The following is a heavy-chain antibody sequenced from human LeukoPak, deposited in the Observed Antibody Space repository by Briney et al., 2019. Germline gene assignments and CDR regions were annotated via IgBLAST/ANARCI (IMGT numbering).Heavy chain of an antibody. J-gene: IGHJ4*02. CDR2: IRYDGSNK. Sequence: GGSLRLSCVASGFIFSNYGMHWVRQAPGKGLEWVTFIRYDGSNKYYADSVKGRFTISRDNSKNTLYLQMNSLRAEDTAVYYCAKDSTRPSSLYYFDYWGQGTLVTVSS. D-gene: IGHD2-2*01. V-gene: IGHV3-30*02. CDR1: GFIFSNYG. CDR3: AKDSTRPSSLYYFDY.